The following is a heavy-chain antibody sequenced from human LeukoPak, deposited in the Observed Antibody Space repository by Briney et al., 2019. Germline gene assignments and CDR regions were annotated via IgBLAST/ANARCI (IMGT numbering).Heavy chain of an antibody. CDR1: GGSISSYY. J-gene: IGHJ3*02. CDR3: AGRGFWSRAFDI. Sequence: SETLSLTCTVSGGSISSYYWSWIRQPPGKGLEWIGYIYYSGSTNYNPSLKSRVTISVDTSRNQFSLKLSSVTAADTAVYYCAGRGFWSRAFDIWGQGTMVTVSS. CDR2: IYYSGST. D-gene: IGHD3-10*01. V-gene: IGHV4-59*08.